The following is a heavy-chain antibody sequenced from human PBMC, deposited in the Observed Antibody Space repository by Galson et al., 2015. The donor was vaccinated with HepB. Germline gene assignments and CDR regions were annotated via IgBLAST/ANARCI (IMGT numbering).Heavy chain of an antibody. CDR1: GFTFSDHY. D-gene: IGHD3-22*01. J-gene: IGHJ4*02. V-gene: IGHV3-72*01. Sequence: SLRLSCAASGFTFSDHYMDWVRQAPGKGLEWVGRTRNKANSYTTEYAASVKGRFTISRDDSKNSLYLQMNSLKTEDTAVYYCARVAYYYDSSGYYYRLLDYWGQGTLVTVSS. CDR2: TRNKANSYTT. CDR3: ARVAYYYDSSGYYYRLLDY.